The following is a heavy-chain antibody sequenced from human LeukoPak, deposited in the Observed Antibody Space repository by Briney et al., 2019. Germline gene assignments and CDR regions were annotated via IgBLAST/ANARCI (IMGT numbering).Heavy chain of an antibody. D-gene: IGHD2-15*01. V-gene: IGHV3-53*01. CDR1: GFTVSSNY. J-gene: IGHJ3*02. CDR2: IYSGGST. CDR3: TKMQGFCTCGSCYPRTFDI. Sequence: GGSLRLSCAASGFTVSSNYMSWVRQAPGKGLEWVSVIYSGGSTYYSDSVKGRFTISRDNSENTVYLHINSLRAEDTAVYYCTKMQGFCTCGSCYPRTFDIWGQGTMVSVSS.